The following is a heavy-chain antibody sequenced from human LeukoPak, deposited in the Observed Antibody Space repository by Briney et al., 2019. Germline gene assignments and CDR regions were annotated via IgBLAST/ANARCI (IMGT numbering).Heavy chain of an antibody. CDR3: ARGHLCFGEFRSPYGMDV. V-gene: IGHV1-46*01. CDR2: ISPSGGSA. D-gene: IGHD3-10*01. J-gene: IGHJ6*01. CDR1: GYTVTSYY. Sequence: ASVKVSCKASGYTVTSYYMHWVRQAPGQGLEWMGIISPSGGSASYAQKFQGRVTMTRYTSTSTVYMELSSLRSEDTAVYYCARGHLCFGEFRSPYGMDVWGQGTTVTVSS.